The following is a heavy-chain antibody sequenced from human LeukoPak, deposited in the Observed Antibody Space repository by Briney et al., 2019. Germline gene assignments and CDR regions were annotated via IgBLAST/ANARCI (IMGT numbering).Heavy chain of an antibody. V-gene: IGHV1-69*04. D-gene: IGHD2-2*02. CDR3: ARVRYCSSTSCYRPFDY. CDR2: IIPILGIA. J-gene: IGHJ4*02. CDR1: GGTFSSYA. Sequence: SVKVSCKASGGTFSSYAISWVRQAPGQGLEWMGRIIPILGIANYAQKFQGRVTITADKSTSTAYMELSSLRSKDTAVYYCARVRYCSSTSCYRPFDYWGQGTLVTVSS.